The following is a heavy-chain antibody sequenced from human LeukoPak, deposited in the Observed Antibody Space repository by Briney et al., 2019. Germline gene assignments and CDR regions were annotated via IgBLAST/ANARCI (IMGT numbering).Heavy chain of an antibody. Sequence: PSETLSLTCTVSGGSISSYYWSWIRQPPGKGLEWIGYIYYSGSTSYNPSLKSRVTISVDTSKNQFSLKLSSVTAADTAVYYCATGPAQEGWACSSTSCYGGAYYYGMDVWGQGTTVTVSS. D-gene: IGHD2-2*01. CDR3: ATGPAQEGWACSSTSCYGGAYYYGMDV. CDR1: GGSISSYY. J-gene: IGHJ6*02. CDR2: IYYSGST. V-gene: IGHV4-59*08.